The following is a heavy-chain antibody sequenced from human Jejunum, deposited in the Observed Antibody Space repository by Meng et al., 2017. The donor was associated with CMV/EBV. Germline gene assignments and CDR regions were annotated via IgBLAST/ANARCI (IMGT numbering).Heavy chain of an antibody. CDR1: GDSLSGYY. CDR3: ARGGSSSWSRWLDP. D-gene: IGHD6-13*01. J-gene: IGHJ5*02. CDR2: INHSGTT. Sequence: YGDSLSGYYWSWIRQPPGKGLEWIGEINHSGTTHYNPSLKSRVTVSVDTSKNQISLKMTSVTAADTAVYYCARGGSSSWSRWLDPWGQGTLVTVSS. V-gene: IGHV4-34*01.